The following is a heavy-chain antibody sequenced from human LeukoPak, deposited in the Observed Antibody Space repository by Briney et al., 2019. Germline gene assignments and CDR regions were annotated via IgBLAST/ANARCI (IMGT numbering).Heavy chain of an antibody. CDR1: GYTFTSYA. D-gene: IGHD6-19*01. CDR2: INTNTGNP. V-gene: IGHV7-4-1*02. CDR3: ARDRARAVAVQGRFDP. Sequence: GASVKVSCKASGYTFTSYAMNWVRQAPGQGLEWMGWINTNTGNPTYAQGFTGRFVFSLDTPVSTAYLQISSLKAEDTAVYYCARDRARAVAVQGRFDPWGQGTLVTVSS. J-gene: IGHJ5*02.